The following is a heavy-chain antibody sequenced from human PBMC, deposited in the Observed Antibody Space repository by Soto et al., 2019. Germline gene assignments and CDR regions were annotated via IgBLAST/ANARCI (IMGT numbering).Heavy chain of an antibody. J-gene: IGHJ5*02. CDR2: IYTSGST. CDR1: GGSISSYY. V-gene: IGHV4-4*07. CDR3: ASESSGWWGRDNWFDP. Sequence: SETLSLTCTVSGGSISSYYWSWIRQPAGKGLEWIGRIYTSGSTNYNPSLKSRVTMSVDTSKNQFSLKLSSVTAADTAVYYCASESSGWWGRDNWFDPWGQGTLVTVS. D-gene: IGHD6-19*01.